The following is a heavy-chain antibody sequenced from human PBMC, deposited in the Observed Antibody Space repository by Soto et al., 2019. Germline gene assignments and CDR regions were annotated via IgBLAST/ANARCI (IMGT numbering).Heavy chain of an antibody. J-gene: IGHJ6*02. CDR3: ARRARPDFYYYSGMDV. V-gene: IGHV3-64*01. Sequence: KGLEYVSGISSNGVGTYYANSVQGRFTISRDNSKNTVYLQMGSLRPEDMAVYYCARRARPDFYYYSGMDVWGQGTTVTVSS. CDR2: ISSNGVGT. D-gene: IGHD6-6*01.